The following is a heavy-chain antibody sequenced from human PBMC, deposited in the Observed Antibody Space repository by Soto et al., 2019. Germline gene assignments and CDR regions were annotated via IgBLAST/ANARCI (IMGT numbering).Heavy chain of an antibody. CDR2: INSDGSST. CDR1: GFTFSSYW. D-gene: IGHD3-22*01. Sequence: PGGSLRLSCAASGFTFSSYWMHWARQAPGKGLVWVSRINSDGSSTSYADSVKGRFTISRDNAKNTLYLQMNSLRAEDTAVYYCARPIYYYDSSGYTWHYYYYGMDVWGQGTTVTVSS. J-gene: IGHJ6*02. V-gene: IGHV3-74*01. CDR3: ARPIYYYDSSGYTWHYYYYGMDV.